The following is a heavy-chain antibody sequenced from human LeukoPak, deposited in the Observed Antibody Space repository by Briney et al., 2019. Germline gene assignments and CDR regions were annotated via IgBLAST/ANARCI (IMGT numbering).Heavy chain of an antibody. CDR1: GFTFSSYS. CDR3: ARDRGYSDYDSHSGPFDY. CDR2: INQDGSER. J-gene: IGHJ4*02. V-gene: IGHV3-7*01. Sequence: PGGSLRLSCAASGFTFSSYSMNWVRQAPGKGLEWVANINQDGSERYYVDSVKGRFTISRDNAKNSLYLQMTSLRVEDTAVYYCARDRGYSDYDSHSGPFDYWGQGTLVTVSS. D-gene: IGHD5-12*01.